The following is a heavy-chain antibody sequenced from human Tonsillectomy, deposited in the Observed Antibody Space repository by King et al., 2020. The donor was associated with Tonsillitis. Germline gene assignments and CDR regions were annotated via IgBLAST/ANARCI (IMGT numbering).Heavy chain of an antibody. Sequence: VQLVESGGGLVKPGGSLRLSCAASGFTFSSYSMNWVRQAPGKGLEWVSSISSSSSYIYYADSVKGRFTISRDNAKNSLYLQMNSLRAEDTCVYYCARERDMVATGWFDPWGQGTLVTVSS. CDR1: GFTFSSYS. V-gene: IGHV3-21*01. D-gene: IGHD5-12*01. J-gene: IGHJ5*02. CDR3: ARERDMVATGWFDP. CDR2: ISSSSSYI.